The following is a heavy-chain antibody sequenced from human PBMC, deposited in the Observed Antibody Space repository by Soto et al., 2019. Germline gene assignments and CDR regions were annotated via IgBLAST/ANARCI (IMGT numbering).Heavy chain of an antibody. CDR1: GGSISSSSYY. Sequence: PSETLSLTCTVSGGSISSSSYYWGWIRQPPGKGLEWIGSIYYSGSTNYNPSLKSRVTISVDTSKNQFSLKLSSVTAADTAVYYCARTFYSYGRYFDYWGQGTLVTVSS. J-gene: IGHJ4*02. D-gene: IGHD5-18*01. V-gene: IGHV4-39*01. CDR2: IYYSGST. CDR3: ARTFYSYGRYFDY.